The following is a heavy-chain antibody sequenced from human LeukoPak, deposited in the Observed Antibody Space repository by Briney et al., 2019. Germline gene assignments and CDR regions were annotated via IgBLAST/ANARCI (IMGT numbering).Heavy chain of an antibody. Sequence: GRSLRLSCAASGFTFSNYAIHWVRQAPGKGLEWVALISFDGSNKYYADSVKGRFTISRDNSKNTLYLQMNSLRAEDTAVYYCARGPGAYYYGSGNSFDPWGQGTLVTVSS. D-gene: IGHD3-10*01. V-gene: IGHV3-30*04. CDR1: GFTFSNYA. CDR3: ARGPGAYYYGSGNSFDP. J-gene: IGHJ5*02. CDR2: ISFDGSNK.